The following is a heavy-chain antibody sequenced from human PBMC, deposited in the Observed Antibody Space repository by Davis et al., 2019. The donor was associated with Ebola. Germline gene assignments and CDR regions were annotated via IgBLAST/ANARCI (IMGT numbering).Heavy chain of an antibody. CDR1: GFTFRNVA. J-gene: IGHJ6*02. D-gene: IGHD2-15*01. Sequence: GESLKISCAASGFTFRNVAMSWVRQAPGKGLEWVSVIYSGGSTYYADSVKGRFTISRHNSKNTLYLQMNSLRAEDTAVYYCAAGGNYYGMDVWGQGTTVTVSS. CDR2: IYSGGST. V-gene: IGHV3-53*04. CDR3: AAGGNYYGMDV.